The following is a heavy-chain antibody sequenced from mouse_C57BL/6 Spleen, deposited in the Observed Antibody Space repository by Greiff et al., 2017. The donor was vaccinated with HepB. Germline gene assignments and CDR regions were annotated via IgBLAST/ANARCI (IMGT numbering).Heavy chain of an antibody. CDR2: IWSDGST. CDR3: ARHAGRDLDAMDY. V-gene: IGHV2-6-1*01. Sequence: QVQLKESGPGLVAPSQSLSITCTVSGFSLTSYGVHWVRQPPGKGLEWLVVIWSDGSTTYNSALKSRLSISKENSKSQVFLKMNSPQTDDTAMYYCARHAGRDLDAMDYWGQGTSVTVSS. D-gene: IGHD4-1*01. CDR1: GFSLTSYG. J-gene: IGHJ4*01.